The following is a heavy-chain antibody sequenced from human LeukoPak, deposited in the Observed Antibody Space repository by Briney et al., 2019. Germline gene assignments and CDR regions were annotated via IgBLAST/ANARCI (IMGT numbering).Heavy chain of an antibody. CDR3: AACIAASGYAFDV. V-gene: IGHV1-18*01. CDR2: VSVYTGDR. D-gene: IGHD6-13*01. Sequence: ASEKVSCKASGLTFISLTVCWVWLAPGPGHELLWRVSVYTGDRTYAKTLQGRVSMTTKTSTSTAYTQRRSLMSAAAAAIYYAACIAASGYAFDVWGQGTIITVSS. CDR1: GLTFISLT. J-gene: IGHJ3*01.